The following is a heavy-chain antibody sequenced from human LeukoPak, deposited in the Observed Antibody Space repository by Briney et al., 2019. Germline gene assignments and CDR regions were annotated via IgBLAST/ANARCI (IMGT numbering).Heavy chain of an antibody. CDR3: VKEGYSSYYFDY. CDR2: ISGSGGST. CDR1: GFTFSSYA. D-gene: IGHD4-11*01. J-gene: IGHJ4*02. Sequence: GGSLRLSCAASGFTFSSYAMSWVRQAPGKGLEWVSAISGSGGSTYYADSVKGRFTISRDSSKNTLYLQMNSLRAEDTAVYYCVKEGYSSYYFDYWGQGTLVTVSS. V-gene: IGHV3-23*01.